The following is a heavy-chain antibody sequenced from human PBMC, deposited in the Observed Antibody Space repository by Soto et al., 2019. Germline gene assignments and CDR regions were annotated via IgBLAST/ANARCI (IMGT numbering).Heavy chain of an antibody. CDR2: IFSSGTT. J-gene: IGHJ4*02. V-gene: IGHV3-53*01. CDR1: GFTVSSSY. D-gene: IGHD2-15*01. Sequence: EVQLVESGGGVIQPGGSLRLSCAASGFTVSSSYMGWVRQAPGKGLEWVSTIFSSGTTYYAGSVKGRFTISRDTSKNTVSIQMNSLRGEDAAVYYCARVNVVVVAATVEYEYYFDYWGQGTLVTVSS. CDR3: ARVNVVVVAATVEYEYYFDY.